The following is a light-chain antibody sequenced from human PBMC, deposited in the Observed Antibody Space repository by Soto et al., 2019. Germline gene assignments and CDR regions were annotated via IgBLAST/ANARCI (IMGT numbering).Light chain of an antibody. Sequence: QSALTQPPSVSGSPGQSVTISCTETPYNYVTWYQQHAGKAPKLIIYDVSKRPSGVSERFSGSKSGYTASLTISGLQAEDEADYHCCASAGNYVGIFGGGTKLTVL. CDR1: PYNY. CDR2: DVS. CDR3: CASAGNYVGI. V-gene: IGLV2-11*01. J-gene: IGLJ2*01.